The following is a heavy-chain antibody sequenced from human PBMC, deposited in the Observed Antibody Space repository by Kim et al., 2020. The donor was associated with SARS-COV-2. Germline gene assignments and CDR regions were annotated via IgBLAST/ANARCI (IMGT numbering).Heavy chain of an antibody. CDR3: SRLNVDYDSNVVPFDV. V-gene: IGHV4-59*08. CDR1: GDSISRYY. D-gene: IGHD3-22*01. J-gene: IGHJ3*01. CDR2: SYYSGRT. Sequence: SETLSLTCSVSGDSISRYYWSWIRQPPGKGLEWIGYSYYSGRTHYNPSLKSRATISVDSSRKHFSLILTLVTAADAALYYCSRLNVDYDSNVVPFDVGGRGTMV.